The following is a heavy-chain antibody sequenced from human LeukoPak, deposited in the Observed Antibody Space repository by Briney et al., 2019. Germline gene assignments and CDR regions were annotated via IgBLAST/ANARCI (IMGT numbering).Heavy chain of an antibody. CDR3: ARDGGGVGDYQNDY. CDR1: GYTFTGYY. Sequence: GVSVKVSCKASGYTFTGYYMHWVRQAPGQGLEWMGWINPNSGGTNYAQKFQGRDTMTRDTSISTAYMELSRLRSDDTAVYYCARDGGGVGDYQNDYWGQGTLVTVSS. J-gene: IGHJ4*02. CDR2: INPNSGGT. V-gene: IGHV1-2*02. D-gene: IGHD4-17*01.